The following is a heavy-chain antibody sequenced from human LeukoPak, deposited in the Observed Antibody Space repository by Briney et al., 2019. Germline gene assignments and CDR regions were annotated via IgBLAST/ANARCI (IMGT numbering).Heavy chain of an antibody. CDR1: GGSISSSSYY. V-gene: IGHV4-39*01. CDR2: IYYSGST. CDR3: ASEVITMVRGVITPFDY. J-gene: IGHJ4*02. Sequence: KASETLSLTCTVSGGSISSSSYYWGWIRQPPGKGLEWIGSIYYSGSTYYNPSLKSRVTISVDTSKNQFSLKLSSVTAADTAVYYCASEVITMVRGVITPFDYWGQGTLDTVSS. D-gene: IGHD3-10*01.